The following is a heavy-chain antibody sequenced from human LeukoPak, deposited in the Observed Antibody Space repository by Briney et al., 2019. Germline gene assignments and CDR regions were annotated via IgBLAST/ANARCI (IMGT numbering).Heavy chain of an antibody. CDR3: AKDRSGYCVY. CDR2: ISGSGGST. CDR1: GFTFTRYW. J-gene: IGHJ4*02. D-gene: IGHD3-22*01. Sequence: GGSLRLSCAASGFTFTRYWMCWVRQAPGKGPEWVSAISGSGGSTYYADSVKGRFTISRDNSKNTLYLQMNSLRAEDTAVYYCAKDRSGYCVYWGQGTLVTVAS. V-gene: IGHV3-23*01.